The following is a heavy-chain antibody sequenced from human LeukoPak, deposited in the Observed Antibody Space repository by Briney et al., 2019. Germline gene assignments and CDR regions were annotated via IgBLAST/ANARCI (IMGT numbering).Heavy chain of an antibody. CDR3: AREGRRGYYFDY. V-gene: IGHV3-48*01. CDR1: GFTFSSYS. D-gene: IGHD3-16*01. CDR2: ISISSSTI. Sequence: AGGSLRLSCAASGFTFSSYSMNWVRQAPGKGLEWVSYISISSSTIYYADSVKGRFTISRDNAKNSLYLQMNSRRAEDTAVYYCAREGRRGYYFDYWGQGTLVTVSS. J-gene: IGHJ4*02.